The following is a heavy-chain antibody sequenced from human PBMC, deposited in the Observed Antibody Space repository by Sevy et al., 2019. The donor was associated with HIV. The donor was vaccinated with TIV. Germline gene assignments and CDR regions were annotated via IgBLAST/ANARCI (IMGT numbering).Heavy chain of an antibody. V-gene: IGHV4-39*01. J-gene: IGHJ3*02. CDR3: ARQIRDGYNYWGDAFDI. CDR2: IYYSGST. Sequence: SETLSLTCTVSGGSISSSSYYWGWIRQPPGKGLEWIGSIYYSGSTYYNPSLKSRVTISVDTSKNQCSLKLSSVTAADTAVYYCARQIRDGYNYWGDAFDIWGQWTMVTGSS. CDR1: GGSISSSSYY. D-gene: IGHD5-12*01.